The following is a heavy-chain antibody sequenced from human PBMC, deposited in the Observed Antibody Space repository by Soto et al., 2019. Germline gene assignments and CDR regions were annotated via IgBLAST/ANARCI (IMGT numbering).Heavy chain of an antibody. CDR3: ARAPHSNGFKATYYYYYGMDV. Sequence: QVQLVQSGAEVKKPGSSVKVSCKASGGTFSSYAISWVRQAPGQGLEWMGGIIPIFGTANYAQKFQCRVTITAAESTSTDYMELSSLRSENTAAYYCARAPHSNGFKATYYYYYGMDVWGQGTTVTVSS. V-gene: IGHV1-69*01. J-gene: IGHJ6*02. CDR2: IIPIFGTA. CDR1: GGTFSSYA. D-gene: IGHD3-22*01.